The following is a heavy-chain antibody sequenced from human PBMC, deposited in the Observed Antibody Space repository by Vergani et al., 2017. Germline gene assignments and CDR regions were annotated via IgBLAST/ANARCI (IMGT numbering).Heavy chain of an antibody. CDR1: GYSFTSYW. CDR2: IYPGDSDT. Sequence: EVQLVQSGAEENKPGESLKISCKGSGYSFTSYWIGWVRQMPGKGLEWMGIIYPGDSDTRYSPSFQGQVTISADKSISTASLQGSSLKASDTAMYYCARQIEQQLPSGGYYYYMDVWGKGTTVTVSS. V-gene: IGHV5-51*01. J-gene: IGHJ6*03. CDR3: ARQIEQQLPSGGYYYYMDV. D-gene: IGHD6-13*01.